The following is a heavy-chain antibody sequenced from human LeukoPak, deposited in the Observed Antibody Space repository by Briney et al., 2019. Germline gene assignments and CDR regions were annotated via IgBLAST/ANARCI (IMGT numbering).Heavy chain of an antibody. CDR2: ISGSGGST. J-gene: IGHJ4*02. CDR3: ATEGKTRTWNYYQAKPVY. CDR1: GFTFSSYA. D-gene: IGHD1-7*01. Sequence: GGSLTLSCAASGFTFSSYAMNWVRQAPGMGLEWVSAISGSGGSTYYADSVKGRFTFSRDNSKNTLYLQMNSLRAEDTAVYYCATEGKTRTWNYYQAKPVYWGQGTLVTVSS. V-gene: IGHV3-23*01.